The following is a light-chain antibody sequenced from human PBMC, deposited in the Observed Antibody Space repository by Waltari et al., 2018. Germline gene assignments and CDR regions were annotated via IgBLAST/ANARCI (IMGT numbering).Light chain of an antibody. V-gene: IGLV2-23*02. Sequence: QSALTQPASVSGSPGQSITISCTGTSSDVGNYKRVSWYQQHPGKAPKLMIYAVSKRPSGCADRCSGSKSGDMASLTISGLQPEDEAEYFCSSYADSSKGVFGGGTKVTVL. CDR2: AVS. CDR1: SSDVGNYKR. CDR3: SSYADSSKGV. J-gene: IGLJ2*01.